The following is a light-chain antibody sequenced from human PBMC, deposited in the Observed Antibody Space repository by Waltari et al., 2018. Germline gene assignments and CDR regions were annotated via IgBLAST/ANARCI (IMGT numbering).Light chain of an antibody. J-gene: IGLJ3*02. Sequence: QLVLPQSPSASASLRASVSVTSTLNSGHTSNIIAWHQQQPEKGPPYLMKVNSDCSHSKGDEIPDRFSGSGSGAERYLTISNVQSEDEADYYCQTGGHGTWVFGGGTKLTVL. V-gene: IGLV4-69*01. CDR2: VNSDCSH. CDR3: QTGGHGTWV. CDR1: SGHTSNI.